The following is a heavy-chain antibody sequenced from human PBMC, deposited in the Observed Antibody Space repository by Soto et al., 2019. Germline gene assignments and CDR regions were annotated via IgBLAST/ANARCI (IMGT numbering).Heavy chain of an antibody. CDR3: AKDHRSTVTTRGVWYFDY. Sequence: GGSLRLSCVASGFTFSSYAMHWVRQAPGKGLEWVSHISYDGNNKYDVDSVKGRFTISRDNSKNTLDLQLSSLRAEDTALYYFAKDHRSTVTTRGVWYFDYWGQGTLVTVSS. CDR2: ISYDGNNK. CDR1: GFTFSSYA. J-gene: IGHJ4*02. D-gene: IGHD4-17*01. V-gene: IGHV3-30*18.